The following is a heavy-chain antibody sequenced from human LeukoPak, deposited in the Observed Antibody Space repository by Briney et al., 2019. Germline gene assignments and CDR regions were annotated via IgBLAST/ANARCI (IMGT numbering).Heavy chain of an antibody. Sequence: SETLSLTCAVYGGSFSGYYWSWIRQPPGKGLEWIGYIYYSGSTNYNPSLKSRVTISVDTSKNQFSLKLSSVTAADTAVYYCARGVLPNSYWGQGTLVTVSS. CDR2: IYYSGST. D-gene: IGHD2/OR15-2a*01. J-gene: IGHJ4*02. CDR1: GGSFSGYY. V-gene: IGHV4-59*01. CDR3: ARGVLPNSY.